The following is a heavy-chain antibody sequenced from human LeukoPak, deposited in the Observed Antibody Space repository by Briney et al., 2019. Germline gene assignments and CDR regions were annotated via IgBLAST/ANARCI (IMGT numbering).Heavy chain of an antibody. Sequence: ASVKVSCKASGYTFTGYYMHWVRQAPGQGLEWMGWINPNSGGTNYAQKFQGRVTMTRDTSISTAYMELSRLRSDDTAVYYCARERMYYYGSGSYTWFDPWGQGTLVTVSS. CDR2: INPNSGGT. CDR1: GYTFTGYY. V-gene: IGHV1-2*02. CDR3: ARERMYYYGSGSYTWFDP. J-gene: IGHJ5*02. D-gene: IGHD3-10*01.